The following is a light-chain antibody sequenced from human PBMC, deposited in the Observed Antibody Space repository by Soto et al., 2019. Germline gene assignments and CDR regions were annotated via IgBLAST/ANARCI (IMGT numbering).Light chain of an antibody. J-gene: IGKJ1*01. V-gene: IGKV3-20*01. Sequence: LTQSPGTLSLSPGERATLSCRASQSVSSSYLAWYQQKPGQAPRLLIYGASSRATGIPDRFSGSGSGTEFTLTISSLQSEDFAVYYCQQYNNWPKTFGQGTKVDIK. CDR3: QQYNNWPKT. CDR2: GAS. CDR1: QSVSSSY.